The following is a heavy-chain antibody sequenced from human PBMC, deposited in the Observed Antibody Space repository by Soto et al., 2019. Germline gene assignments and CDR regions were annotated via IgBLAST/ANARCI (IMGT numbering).Heavy chain of an antibody. CDR1: GYTFTSYG. CDR3: AMVDVYVTPSPQDV. CDR2: INTYNGNT. D-gene: IGHD3-16*01. Sequence: GPSVKVSCKTSGYTFTSYGIGWARQAPGQGLEWMGWINTYNGNTNYAQNLQGRVTLTTDTSTSTAYMELRSLRSNDTAIYYCAMVDVYVTPSPQDVWGQGTTVTVS. V-gene: IGHV1-18*01. J-gene: IGHJ6*02.